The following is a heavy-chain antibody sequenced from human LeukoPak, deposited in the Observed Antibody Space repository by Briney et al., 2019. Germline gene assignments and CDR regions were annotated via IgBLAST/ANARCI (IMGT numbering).Heavy chain of an antibody. J-gene: IGHJ5*02. CDR1: GGTFSSYA. D-gene: IGHD6-13*01. CDR2: IIPIFGTA. Sequence: SVKVSCKASGGTFSSYAISWVRQAPGQGLEWMGGIIPIFGTANYAQKFQGRVTMTRDTSISTAYMELSRLRSDDTAVYYCARVRRVAAAGQPTNWFDPWGQGTLVTVSS. V-gene: IGHV1-69*05. CDR3: ARVRRVAAAGQPTNWFDP.